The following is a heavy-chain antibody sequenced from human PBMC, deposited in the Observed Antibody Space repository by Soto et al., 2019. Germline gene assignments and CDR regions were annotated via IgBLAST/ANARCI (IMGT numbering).Heavy chain of an antibody. D-gene: IGHD2-15*01. V-gene: IGHV3-48*04. CDR3: ARDRTPPPATSAFDI. J-gene: IGHJ3*02. CDR1: GFSFSDSH. CDR2: ISSGSDAI. Sequence: GGSLRLSCAASGFSFSDSHMNWVRQVPGKGLEWVSYISSGSDAIYYADSVKGRFTISRDNAKNSLYLQMSSLRAEDTAVYYCARDRTPPPATSAFDIWGQGTMVTVSS.